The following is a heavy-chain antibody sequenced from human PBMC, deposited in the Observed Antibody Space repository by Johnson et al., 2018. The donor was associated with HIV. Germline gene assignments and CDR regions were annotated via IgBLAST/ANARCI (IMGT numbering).Heavy chain of an antibody. J-gene: IGHJ3*02. CDR3: ARKADAIDI. CDR1: GFTVSSNY. Sequence: VQLVESGGGLVQPGGSLRLSCAASGFTVSSNYMSWVRQAPGKGLEWVSVIYSGGSTYYADSVKGRFTISRDNAKNSLYLQMNSLRAGDTAVYYCARKADAIDIWGQGTMVTVSS. CDR2: IYSGGST. V-gene: IGHV3-66*01.